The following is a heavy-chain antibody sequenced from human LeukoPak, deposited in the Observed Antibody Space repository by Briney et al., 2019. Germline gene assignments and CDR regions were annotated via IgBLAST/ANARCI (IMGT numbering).Heavy chain of an antibody. CDR1: GFTFSSYS. Sequence: GGSLRLSCAASGFTFSSYSMNWVRQAPGKGLEWVALISYDGCNKYYADSVKGRFTISRDNSKDTLYLQMNSLRADDTAVYYCARGPYGDYSFDYWGQGILVTVSS. CDR3: ARGPYGDYSFDY. J-gene: IGHJ4*02. D-gene: IGHD4-17*01. V-gene: IGHV3-30*03. CDR2: ISYDGCNK.